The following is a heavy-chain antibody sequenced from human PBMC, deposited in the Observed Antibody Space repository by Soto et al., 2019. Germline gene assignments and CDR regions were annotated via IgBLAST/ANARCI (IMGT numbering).Heavy chain of an antibody. V-gene: IGHV1-2*04. Sequence: ASVKVSCKASGYTFTGYYMHWVRQAPGQGLEWMGWINPNSGGTNYAQKFQGWVTMTRDTSISTAYMELSRLRSDDTAVYYCARGTSIMITFGGVIVTQFDYWGRGTLVTVSS. CDR1: GYTFTGYY. CDR3: ARGTSIMITFGGVIVTQFDY. CDR2: INPNSGGT. J-gene: IGHJ4*02. D-gene: IGHD3-16*02.